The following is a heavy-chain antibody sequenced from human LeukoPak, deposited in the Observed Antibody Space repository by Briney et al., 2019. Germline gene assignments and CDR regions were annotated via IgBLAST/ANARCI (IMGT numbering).Heavy chain of an antibody. J-gene: IGHJ3*02. CDR2: TIPIFGTA. CDR1: GGTFSSYA. V-gene: IGHV1-69*13. Sequence: ASVKVSCKASGGTFSSYAISWVRQAPGQGLEWMGGTIPIFGTANYAQKFQGRVTITADESTSTAYMELSSLRSEDTAVYYCARGGPRERSGGGDGIWGQGTMVTVSS. CDR3: ARGGPRERSGGGDGI. D-gene: IGHD2-21*02.